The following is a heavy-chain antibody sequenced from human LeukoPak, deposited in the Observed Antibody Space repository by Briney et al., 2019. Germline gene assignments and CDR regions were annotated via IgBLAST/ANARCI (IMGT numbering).Heavy chain of an antibody. CDR3: ARQGYSAGDY. CDR1: GYTLTSYY. CDR2: INPSGGST. Sequence: ASVKVSCKASGYTLTSYYMNWVRQAPGQGLDWMGIINPSGGSTSYAQKFQGRVTMTRDTSTSTVYMELSSLRSEDTAVYYCARQGYSAGDYWGQGTPVTVSS. J-gene: IGHJ4*02. V-gene: IGHV1-46*01. D-gene: IGHD5-18*01.